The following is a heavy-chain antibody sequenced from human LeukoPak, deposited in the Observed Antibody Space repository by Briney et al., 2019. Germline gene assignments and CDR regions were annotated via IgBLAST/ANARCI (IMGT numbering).Heavy chain of an antibody. CDR1: GYTFTSYY. J-gene: IGHJ6*02. Sequence: ASVKVSCKASGYTFTSYYMHWVRQAPGQGLEWMGIINPSGGSTSYAQKFQGRVTMTRDTSTSTVYMELSSLRSEDTAVYYCAREEYYYDSSGYYYYYYGMDVWGQGTTVTVSS. V-gene: IGHV1-46*01. CDR3: AREEYYYDSSGYYYYYYGMDV. CDR2: INPSGGST. D-gene: IGHD3-22*01.